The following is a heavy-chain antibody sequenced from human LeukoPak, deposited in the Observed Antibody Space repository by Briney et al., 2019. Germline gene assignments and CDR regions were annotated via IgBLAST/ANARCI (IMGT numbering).Heavy chain of an antibody. Sequence: PGGSLRLSCAASGFTFSSYEMNWVRQAPGKGLEWVSYITTSGRTIYYADSVKGRFTISRDNAKNSLYLQMNSLTAEDTAVDYCARCEDYGTISFDYWGQGTLVTVSS. J-gene: IGHJ4*02. D-gene: IGHD4-17*01. CDR1: GFTFSSYE. CDR3: ARCEDYGTISFDY. CDR2: ITTSGRTI. V-gene: IGHV3-48*03.